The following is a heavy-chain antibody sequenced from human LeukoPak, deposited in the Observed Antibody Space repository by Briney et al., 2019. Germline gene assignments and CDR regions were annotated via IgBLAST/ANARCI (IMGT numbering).Heavy chain of an antibody. V-gene: IGHV3-23*01. J-gene: IGHJ4*02. CDR2: ISGSGGST. D-gene: IGHD3-10*01. Sequence: GGSLRLSCAASGFTFSSYAMSWVRQAPGKGLEWVSAISGSGGSTYYADSVKGRFTIPRDNSKNTLYLQMNSLRAEDTAVYYCAKDLGYGYYGSGSYSAYDYWGQGTLVTVSS. CDR3: AKDLGYGYYGSGSYSAYDY. CDR1: GFTFSSYA.